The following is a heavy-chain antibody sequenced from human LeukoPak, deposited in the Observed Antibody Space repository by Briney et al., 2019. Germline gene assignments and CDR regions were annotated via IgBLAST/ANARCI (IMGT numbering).Heavy chain of an antibody. D-gene: IGHD3-22*01. Sequence: SETLSLTCTVSGGSISSSRYYWGWIRQPPGKGLEWIGSVYYSGSTFYNPSLKSRVTIAVDTSKNQFSLKLSSVTAADTAVYYCARDKYYYDSSGYPPGGYYYYGMDVWGQGTTVTVSS. V-gene: IGHV4-39*07. CDR3: ARDKYYYDSSGYPPGGYYYYGMDV. CDR1: GGSISSSRYY. J-gene: IGHJ6*02. CDR2: VYYSGST.